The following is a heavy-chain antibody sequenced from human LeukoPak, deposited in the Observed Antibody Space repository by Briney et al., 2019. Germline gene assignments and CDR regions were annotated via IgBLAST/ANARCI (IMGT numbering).Heavy chain of an antibody. CDR1: GGTFSSYA. D-gene: IGHD1-26*01. J-gene: IGHJ3*02. CDR2: IIPILGIA. Sequence: SVKVSCKASGGTFSSYAISWVRQAPGQGLEWMGRIIPILGIAIYAQKFQGRVTITADKSTSTAYMELSRLRYDDTAVYYCARDRGWELGSDAFDIWGQGTMVTVSS. CDR3: ARDRGWELGSDAFDI. V-gene: IGHV1-69*04.